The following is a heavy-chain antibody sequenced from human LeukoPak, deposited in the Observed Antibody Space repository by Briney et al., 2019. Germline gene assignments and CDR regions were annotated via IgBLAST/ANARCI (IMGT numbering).Heavy chain of an antibody. J-gene: IGHJ4*02. CDR1: GYTFTYYA. V-gene: IGHV1-18*01. CDR2: TSTYNDGK. Sequence: ASVKVSCKASGYTFTYYAITWVRQAPGQGPEWMGWTSTYNDGKNYAQSLQGRITMTTDTSTNTAYMELSSLRSDDTAVYYCGAGHPRVDYWGQGTLVTVSS. CDR3: GAGHPRVDY.